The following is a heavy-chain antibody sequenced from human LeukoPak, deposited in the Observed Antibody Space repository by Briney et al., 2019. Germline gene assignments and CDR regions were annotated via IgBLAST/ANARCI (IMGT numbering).Heavy chain of an antibody. V-gene: IGHV3-53*01. D-gene: IGHD6-19*01. CDR1: GFTVSSNY. CDR2: IYSGGST. Sequence: GSLKLSWSASGFTVSSNYMSWVRQAPGKGLGWVSVIYSGGSTYYADSVKGRFTISRDNSKNTLYLQMNSLRAEDTAVYYCARKAVAGTFDYWGQGTLVTVSS. CDR3: ARKAVAGTFDY. J-gene: IGHJ4*02.